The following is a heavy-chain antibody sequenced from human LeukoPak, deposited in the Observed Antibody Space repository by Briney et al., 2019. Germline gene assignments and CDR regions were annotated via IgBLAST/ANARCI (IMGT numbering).Heavy chain of an antibody. CDR3: ARDYEDGIQLWPQLFDY. Sequence: GGSLRLSCATSGFTFSNYDIHWVRQAPGKGLEWVAFIRYDGSNKYYADSMRGRFTISRDTSKSTVFLQMNSLRSEDTAVYYCARDYEDGIQLWPQLFDYWGQGTLVTVSS. V-gene: IGHV3-30*02. CDR2: IRYDGSNK. J-gene: IGHJ4*02. CDR1: GFTFSNYD. D-gene: IGHD5-18*01.